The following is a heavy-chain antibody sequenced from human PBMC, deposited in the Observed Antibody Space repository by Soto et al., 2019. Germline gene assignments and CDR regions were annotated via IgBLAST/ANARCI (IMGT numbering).Heavy chain of an antibody. J-gene: IGHJ6*02. D-gene: IGHD4-4*01. Sequence: PGGSLRLSCAASGFTFSSYAMHWVRQAPGKGLEWVAVISYDGSNKYYADSVKGRSTISRDNSKNTLYLQMNSLRAEDTAVYYCVAATGKYDYYYYGMDVWGQGTTVTVSS. CDR3: VAATGKYDYYYYGMDV. CDR2: ISYDGSNK. CDR1: GFTFSSYA. V-gene: IGHV3-30-3*01.